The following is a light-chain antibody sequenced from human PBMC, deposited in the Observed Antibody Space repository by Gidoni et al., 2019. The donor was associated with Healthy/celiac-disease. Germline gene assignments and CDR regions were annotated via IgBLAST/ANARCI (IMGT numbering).Light chain of an antibody. CDR1: QGISNY. V-gene: IGKV1-27*01. CDR3: QKYNSAPLT. CDR2: AAS. J-gene: IGKJ4*01. Sequence: DIQMTQSPSSLSASVGDRVTITCRASQGISNYLAWYHQKPGKVPKLLLYAASTLQSGVPSRFSGSCSATDFTLTISSLQPEDVSTYYCQKYNSAPLTFGGGTKVEIK.